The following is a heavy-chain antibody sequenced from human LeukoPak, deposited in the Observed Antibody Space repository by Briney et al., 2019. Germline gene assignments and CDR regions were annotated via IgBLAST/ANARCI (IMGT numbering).Heavy chain of an antibody. CDR3: ARGFTMVRGVMDY. V-gene: IGHV3-74*01. D-gene: IGHD3-10*01. Sequence: PGGSLRLSCAASGFTFSSYWMHWVRQAPGKGLVWVSRINSDGSSTSYADSVKGRFTISRDNAKNTLYLQMNSLRAEDTAVYYCARGFTMVRGVMDYWGQGTLVTVS. J-gene: IGHJ4*02. CDR1: GFTFSSYW. CDR2: INSDGSST.